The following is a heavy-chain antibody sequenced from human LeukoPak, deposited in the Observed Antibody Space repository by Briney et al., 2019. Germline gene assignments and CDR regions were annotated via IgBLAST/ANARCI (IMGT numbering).Heavy chain of an antibody. CDR2: IYPGDSDT. CDR1: VYSFTSYW. D-gene: IGHD2-15*01. CDR3: ARTAHLDVENRLHCRGGRCYSVIDP. Sequence: PGEPLKISCKCSVYSFTSYWSGWVRQMPGKGLEWLGIIYPGDSDTTYSPSFQVQVTISAYKYIRTPYMHWSSLKASDTSMYSCARTAHLDVENRLHCRGGRCYSVIDPWGQGTLVTVSS. V-gene: IGHV5-51*01. J-gene: IGHJ5*02.